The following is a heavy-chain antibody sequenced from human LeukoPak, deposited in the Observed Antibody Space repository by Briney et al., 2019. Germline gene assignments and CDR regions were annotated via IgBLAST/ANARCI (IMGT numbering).Heavy chain of an antibody. CDR3: AKDRALAAYDFWSGYYDYDY. Sequence: GGSLRLSCAASGFTFSSYAMSWVRQAPGKGLEWVSAISGSGGSTYYADSVKGRFTISRDNSENTLYLQMNSLRAEDTAVYYCAKDRALAAYDFWSGYYDYDYWGQGTLVTVSS. D-gene: IGHD3-3*01. CDR1: GFTFSSYA. J-gene: IGHJ4*02. V-gene: IGHV3-23*01. CDR2: ISGSGGST.